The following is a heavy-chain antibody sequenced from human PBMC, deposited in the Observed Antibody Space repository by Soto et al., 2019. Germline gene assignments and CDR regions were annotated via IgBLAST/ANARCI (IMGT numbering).Heavy chain of an antibody. CDR2: IIPILGIA. D-gene: IGHD6-13*01. CDR3: ASDLAAAGYYYYYGMDV. CDR1: GGTFSSYT. V-gene: IGHV1-69*02. J-gene: IGHJ6*02. Sequence: SVKVSCKASGGTFSSYTISWVRQAPGQGLEWMGRIIPILGIANYAQKFQGRVTITADKSTSTAYMELSSLRSEDTAVYYCASDLAAAGYYYYYGMDVWGQGTTVTVSS.